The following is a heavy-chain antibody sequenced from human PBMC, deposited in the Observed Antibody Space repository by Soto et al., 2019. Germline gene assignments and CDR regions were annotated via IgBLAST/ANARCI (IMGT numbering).Heavy chain of an antibody. CDR1: GFTFSSFW. CDR3: AKRVVDTFGLSY. D-gene: IGHD2-2*01. Sequence: EVQLVESGGGLVQPGGSLRLSCAVSGFTFSSFWMHWVRQAPGEGLVWVSRINTDGSSTSYADSVKGRFTISRDNAKKTMYLQMNSTRVEDTAMYYCAKRVVDTFGLSYWGQGTLVTVSS. J-gene: IGHJ4*02. V-gene: IGHV3-74*01. CDR2: INTDGSST.